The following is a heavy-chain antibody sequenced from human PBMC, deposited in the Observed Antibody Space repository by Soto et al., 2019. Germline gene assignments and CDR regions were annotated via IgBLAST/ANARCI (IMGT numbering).Heavy chain of an antibody. V-gene: IGHV3-30-3*01. D-gene: IGHD2-15*01. Sequence: QMQLVESGGGVVQPGRSLRLSCAASGFSFRKYNLHWVRQAPGKGLEWVAVVSHDGVNKHYAESVKGRLSISRDSSRDTLYLQMNSLRPEDTAVYYCVRETQIVMVAVPTPGSPGAFDMWGQGTMVTVSS. CDR1: GFSFRKYN. CDR2: VSHDGVNK. CDR3: VRETQIVMVAVPTPGSPGAFDM. J-gene: IGHJ3*02.